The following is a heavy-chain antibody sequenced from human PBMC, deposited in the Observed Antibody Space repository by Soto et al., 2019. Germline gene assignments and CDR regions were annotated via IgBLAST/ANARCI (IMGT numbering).Heavy chain of an antibody. D-gene: IGHD5-12*01. CDR1: GYSFTSYW. CDR2: IYPGDSDT. J-gene: IGHJ6*03. CDR3: ARNKWLRLDNYYYYMDV. Sequence: GEALKISCKGSGYSFTSYWIGWVRQMPGKGLEWMGIIYPGDSDTRYSPSFQGQVTISADKSISTAYLQWSSLKASDTAMYYCARNKWLRLDNYYYYMDVWGKGTTVPVSS. V-gene: IGHV5-51*01.